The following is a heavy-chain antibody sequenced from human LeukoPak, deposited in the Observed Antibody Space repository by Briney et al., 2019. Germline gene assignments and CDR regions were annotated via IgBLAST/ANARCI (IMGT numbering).Heavy chain of an antibody. J-gene: IGHJ2*01. D-gene: IGHD6-19*01. CDR1: GFTFSSHW. V-gene: IGHV3-21*04. CDR3: ATLAGSRSPWYLDI. Sequence: GGSLRLSCAASGFTFSSHWMNWVRQTPGKGLEWVSSIGLSGGSIFYADSVKGRFSISRDNAKNSLYLQMNSMRDDDTAIYYCATLAGSRSPWYLDIWGRGTLVTVSS. CDR2: IGLSGGSI.